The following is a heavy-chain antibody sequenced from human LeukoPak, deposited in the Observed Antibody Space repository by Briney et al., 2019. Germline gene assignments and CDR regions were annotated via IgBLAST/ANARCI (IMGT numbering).Heavy chain of an antibody. CDR3: ARDLGVAVAEAY. CDR1: GFTFSSYG. Sequence: GRSLRLSCAASGFTFSSYGMHWVRQAPGKGLEWVAVIWYDGSNKYYADSVKGRFTISRDNSKNTLYLQMNSLRAEDTAVYYCARDLGVAVAEAYWGQGTLVTVSS. J-gene: IGHJ4*02. CDR2: IWYDGSNK. D-gene: IGHD6-19*01. V-gene: IGHV3-33*01.